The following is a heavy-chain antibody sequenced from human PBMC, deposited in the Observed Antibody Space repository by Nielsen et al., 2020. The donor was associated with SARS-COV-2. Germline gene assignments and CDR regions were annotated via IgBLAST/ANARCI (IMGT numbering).Heavy chain of an antibody. J-gene: IGHJ4*02. D-gene: IGHD3-10*01. CDR1: GFTFDDYA. Sequence: SLKISCAASGFTFDDYAMHWVRQAPGKGLEWVSGISWNSGSIGYADSVKGRFTISRDNAKNSLYLQMNSLRAEDTALYYCATLGGYYYGSGSYYFSYYFDYWGQGTLVTVSS. V-gene: IGHV3-9*01. CDR2: ISWNSGSI. CDR3: ATLGGYYYGSGSYYFSYYFDY.